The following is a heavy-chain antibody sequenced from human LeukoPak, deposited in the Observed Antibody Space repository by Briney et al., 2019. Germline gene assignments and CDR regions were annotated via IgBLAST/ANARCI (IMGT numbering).Heavy chain of an antibody. CDR3: ARDHYFDISGYLDY. D-gene: IGHD3-22*01. V-gene: IGHV3-30-3*01. CDR2: ISYDGTKQ. J-gene: IGHJ4*02. CDR1: EFTFSDSW. Sequence: GGSLRLSCAASEFTFSDSWMTWVRQAPGKGLEWLAVISYDGTKQYFADSVKGRFTISGDNVKNSLYLEMNSLRVEDSAVYYCARDHYFDISGYLDYWGQGTPVTVSS.